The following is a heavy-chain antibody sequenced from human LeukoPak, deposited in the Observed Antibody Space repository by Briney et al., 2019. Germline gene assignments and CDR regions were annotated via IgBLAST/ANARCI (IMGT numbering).Heavy chain of an antibody. CDR1: GFTFSSYG. J-gene: IGHJ4*02. CDR2: IRYDGSNK. CDR3: AKDRGPSGYDHFDY. D-gene: IGHD5-12*01. Sequence: GGSLRLSCAASGFTFSSYGMHWVRQAPGKGLEWVAFIRYDGSNKYYADSVKGRFTISRDNSKNTLYLQMDSLRAEDTAVYYCAKDRGPSGYDHFDYWGQGTLVTVSS. V-gene: IGHV3-30*02.